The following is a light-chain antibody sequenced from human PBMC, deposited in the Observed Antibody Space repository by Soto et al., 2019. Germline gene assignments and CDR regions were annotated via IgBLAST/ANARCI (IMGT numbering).Light chain of an antibody. CDR1: QSVPSN. CDR2: GAS. J-gene: IGKJ3*01. Sequence: EIVLTQSPGTLSLSPGERVTLSCGASQSVPSNYLAWYQQKPGQAPRLLIYGASTRATGIPARFSGSGSGTEFTLTISSLQSEDFAVYYCQQYNNWPLFGPGTKVDIK. V-gene: IGKV3-15*01. CDR3: QQYNNWPL.